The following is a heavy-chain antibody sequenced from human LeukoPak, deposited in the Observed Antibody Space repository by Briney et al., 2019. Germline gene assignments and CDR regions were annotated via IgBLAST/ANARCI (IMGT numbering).Heavy chain of an antibody. Sequence: PSETLSLTCTVSGGSISSSNWWSWVRQPPGKGLEWIGEIYHSGSTNYNPSLKSRVTISVDKSKKQFFLRLSSVTAADTAVYYRAMYDSFFDYCGQGTLVTVSS. D-gene: IGHD1-1*01. CDR2: IYHSGST. J-gene: IGHJ4*02. CDR3: AMYDSFFDY. V-gene: IGHV4-4*02. CDR1: GGSISSSNW.